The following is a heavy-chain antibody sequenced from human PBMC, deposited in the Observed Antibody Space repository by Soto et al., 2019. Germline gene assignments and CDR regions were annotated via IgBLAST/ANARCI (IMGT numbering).Heavy chain of an antibody. Sequence: QVQLVQSGAEVKKPGSSVKVSCKASGGTFSSYAIRWVRQAPGQGLEWMGGIIPISETTNYAQKFQGRVTITADESKSTAYMELSRLRSEDTAVYYCARSQGSSTSLEIYYYYYYGMDVWGQGTTVTVSS. D-gene: IGHD2-2*01. CDR1: GGTFSSYA. CDR2: IIPISETT. V-gene: IGHV1-69*01. CDR3: ARSQGSSTSLEIYYYYYYGMDV. J-gene: IGHJ6*02.